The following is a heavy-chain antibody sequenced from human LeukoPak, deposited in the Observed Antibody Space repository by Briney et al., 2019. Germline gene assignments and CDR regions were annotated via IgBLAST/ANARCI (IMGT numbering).Heavy chain of an antibody. D-gene: IGHD4-17*01. CDR2: ISPSGGST. V-gene: IGHV1-46*01. J-gene: IGHJ2*01. Sequence: GASVKVSCKASGYTFTNYYMHWVRQAPGQGLEWMGKISPSGGSTSYAQKFQGRVTMTRDTSTSTVYMELSSLRSEDTAVYYCARTDYGDYRWYFDLWGRGTLVTVSS. CDR3: ARTDYGDYRWYFDL. CDR1: GYTFTNYY.